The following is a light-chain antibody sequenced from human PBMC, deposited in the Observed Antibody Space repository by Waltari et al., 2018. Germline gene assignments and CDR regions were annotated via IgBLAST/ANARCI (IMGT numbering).Light chain of an antibody. CDR2: RAS. CDR1: QSAGSSS. CDR3: QQHGTLPAT. V-gene: IGKV3-20*01. J-gene: IGKJ1*01. Sequence: ELVFTQSPGTASLPPVDRVPLSCRASQSAGSSSLAWYQQKPGQAPRLVIYRASRRATGIPDRFSGSGSGTDFSLTISRLEPEDFAVYYCQQHGTLPATFGQGTKVEIK.